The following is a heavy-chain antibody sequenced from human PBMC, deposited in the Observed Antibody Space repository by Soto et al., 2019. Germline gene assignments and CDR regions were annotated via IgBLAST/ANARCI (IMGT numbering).Heavy chain of an antibody. CDR1: GGAITSSY. Sequence: SETLSLRCTVSGGAITSSYWRWIRRPPGKGVELIAYIYDTXLSGYTPSTSYDPSLKSGVTMSVDTSKSQFSLKLTSVTAADTAVYYCARGEDAFFYYGLDVWGQGITVTVSS. V-gene: IGHV4-59*01. CDR2: IYDTXLSGYTPST. J-gene: IGHJ6*02. CDR3: ARGEDAFFYYGLDV.